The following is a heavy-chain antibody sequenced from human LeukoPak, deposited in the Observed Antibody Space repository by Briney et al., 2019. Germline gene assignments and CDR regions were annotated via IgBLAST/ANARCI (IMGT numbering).Heavy chain of an antibody. D-gene: IGHD5-18*01. V-gene: IGHV1-18*01. CDR3: ARGGTRYSYGFWIGSYYFDY. Sequence: GASVKVSCKASGYTFTSYGISWVRQAPGQGLEWMGWISAYNGNTNYAQKLQGRVTMTTDTSTSTAYMELRSLRSDDTAVYYCARGGTRYSYGFWIGSYYFDYWGQGTLVTVSS. J-gene: IGHJ4*02. CDR2: ISAYNGNT. CDR1: GYTFTSYG.